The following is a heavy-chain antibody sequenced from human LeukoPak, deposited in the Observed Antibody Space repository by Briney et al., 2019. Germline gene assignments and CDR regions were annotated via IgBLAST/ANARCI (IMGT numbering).Heavy chain of an antibody. J-gene: IGHJ4*02. Sequence: ASVKVSCKASGYTFISYYIHWVRQAPGQGLEWMGIIDPSGGSTTYAPKLQGRLTVTRDTSTSTVYMELSSLRSDDTAVYYCARDQDYPHPRFDCWGQGTLVTVSS. V-gene: IGHV1-46*01. CDR3: ARDQDYPHPRFDC. CDR1: GYTFISYY. CDR2: IDPSGGST. D-gene: IGHD4-11*01.